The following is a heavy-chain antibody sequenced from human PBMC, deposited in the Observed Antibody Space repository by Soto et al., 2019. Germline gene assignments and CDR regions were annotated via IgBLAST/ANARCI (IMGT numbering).Heavy chain of an antibody. J-gene: IGHJ4*02. CDR3: ARLYYDFWSGYYTQDY. V-gene: IGHV1-2*02. CDR1: GYTFTGYY. D-gene: IGHD3-3*01. CDR2: INPNSGGT. Sequence: QVQLVQSGAEVKKPGASVKVSCKASGYTFTGYYMHWVRQAPGQGLEWMGWINPNSGGTNYAQKFQGRVTMTRDTSISTAYMELSRLGSDDTAVYYCARLYYDFWSGYYTQDYWGQGTLVTVSS.